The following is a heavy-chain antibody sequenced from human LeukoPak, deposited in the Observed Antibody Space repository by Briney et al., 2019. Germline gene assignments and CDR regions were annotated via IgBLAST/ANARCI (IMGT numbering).Heavy chain of an antibody. J-gene: IGHJ4*02. CDR2: ITSSSSSI. V-gene: IGHV3-21*01. CDR1: GFTFSSYW. Sequence: PGGSLRLSCVASGFTFSSYWMHWVRQAPGKGLEWASSITSSSSSIFYADSVKGRFTISRDNAKNSLYLQMNSLRVEDTAVYYCARVRGTYRDYWGQGTLVTVSS. D-gene: IGHD3-16*01. CDR3: ARVRGTYRDY.